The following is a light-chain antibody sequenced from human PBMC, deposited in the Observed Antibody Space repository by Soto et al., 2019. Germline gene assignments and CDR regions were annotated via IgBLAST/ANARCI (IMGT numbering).Light chain of an antibody. V-gene: IGKV3-15*01. CDR2: GAS. CDR1: QSVGGN. CDR3: QQYNNWPLT. J-gene: IGKJ4*01. Sequence: EIVMTQSPATLSVSPGERATLSCRASQSVGGNLAWYQQKPDQAPRLLIYGASTRATGIPAWFSGSGSGTEFTLTISSLQSEDFAVYYCQQYNNWPLTFGGGTKVEIK.